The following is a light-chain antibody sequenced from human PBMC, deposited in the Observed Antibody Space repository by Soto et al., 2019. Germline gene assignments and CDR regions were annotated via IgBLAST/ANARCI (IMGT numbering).Light chain of an antibody. CDR3: QHYNNWPIT. Sequence: ERVMTQSPATLSLSPGERATLSCRASQSVSTKLAWYQQKPGQAPRLLIYDASSRATGIPTRFSGSGSGTEFTLTISSLQSEDFAVYFCQHYNNWPITFGQGTRLAIK. J-gene: IGKJ5*01. CDR1: QSVSTK. V-gene: IGKV3D-15*01. CDR2: DAS.